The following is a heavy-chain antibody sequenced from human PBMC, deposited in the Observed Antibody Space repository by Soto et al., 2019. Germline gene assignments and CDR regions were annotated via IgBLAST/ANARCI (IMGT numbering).Heavy chain of an antibody. V-gene: IGHV3-30*18. D-gene: IGHD1-20*01. CDR1: GFTFSSYG. CDR3: AKGGNNWNDAGGMDV. Sequence: QVQLVESGGGVVQPGRSLRLSCAASGFTFSSYGMHWVRQAPGKGLEWVAVISYDGSNKYYADSVKGRFTISRDNSKNKLYLQMNSLRAEDTAVYYCAKGGNNWNDAGGMDVWGQGTTVTVSS. J-gene: IGHJ6*02. CDR2: ISYDGSNK.